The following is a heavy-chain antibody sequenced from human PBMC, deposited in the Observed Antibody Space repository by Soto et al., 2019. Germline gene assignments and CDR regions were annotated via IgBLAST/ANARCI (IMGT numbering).Heavy chain of an antibody. CDR3: AKKGLGSLKTFCSNSDCHYAFDL. Sequence: EVQLLESGGGLVQPGGSLRLSCAASGFTFINYAMIWVRPAQGKGLEWVSTISGGGDGTYYAVSVKGHFTISRDNSKKTVVLRMNSLRAEDTAVYDWAKKGLGSLKTFCSNSDCHYAFDLGGQGTVVTVSS. CDR2: ISGGGDGT. J-gene: IGHJ3*01. CDR1: GFTFINYA. V-gene: IGHV3-23*01. D-gene: IGHD2-8*01.